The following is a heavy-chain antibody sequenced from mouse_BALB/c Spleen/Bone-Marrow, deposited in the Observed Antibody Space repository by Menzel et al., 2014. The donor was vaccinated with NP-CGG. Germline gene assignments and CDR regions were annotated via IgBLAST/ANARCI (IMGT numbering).Heavy chain of an antibody. V-gene: IGHV1-87*01. Sequence: VQLQQSGAELARPGAPVKLSCKASGYTFTSYWMQWVKQRPGQGLEWIGAIYPGDGDTRYTQKFKGKATLTADRSYSTAYMQLSSLASEDSAVYYCARRDYGIRENYYAMDYWGQGTSVTVSS. J-gene: IGHJ4*01. CDR3: ARRDYGIRENYYAMDY. CDR2: IYPGDGDT. D-gene: IGHD1-2*01. CDR1: GYTFTSYW.